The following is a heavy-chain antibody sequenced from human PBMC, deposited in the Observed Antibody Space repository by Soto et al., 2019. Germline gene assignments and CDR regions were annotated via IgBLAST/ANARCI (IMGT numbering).Heavy chain of an antibody. CDR1: GYTFSSYY. CDR3: ARDLASETGTTY. D-gene: IGHD1-7*01. V-gene: IGHV1-46*01. Sequence: QVQLVQSGAEVKKPGASVKVSCKASGYTFSSYYIHWVRQAPGQGLEWVGIINPNGGSTSYAQKFQGRGTMTRDTSTSTVYMELSRLRSEDTAVYYCARDLASETGTTYWGQGTLVTVSP. J-gene: IGHJ4*02. CDR2: INPNGGST.